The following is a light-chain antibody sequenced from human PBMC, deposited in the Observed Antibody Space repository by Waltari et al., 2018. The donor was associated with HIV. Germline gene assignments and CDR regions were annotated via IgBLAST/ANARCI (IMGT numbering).Light chain of an antibody. CDR1: QSVSRH. V-gene: IGKV3-11*01. Sequence: ELALTQSPATLSVSPGERAVLSCKASQSVSRHLAWYQQKSGQGPRLLIYATSTWAACTPGRFNGSGSGTDFVLTITDVEPGDVAVYYCQQRGTWPLVTFGGGTKVE. CDR2: ATS. J-gene: IGKJ4*01. CDR3: QQRGTWPLVT.